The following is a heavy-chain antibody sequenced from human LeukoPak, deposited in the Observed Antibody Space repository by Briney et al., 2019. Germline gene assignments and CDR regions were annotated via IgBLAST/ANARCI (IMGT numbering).Heavy chain of an antibody. V-gene: IGHV4-61*02. J-gene: IGHJ6*03. CDR2: IYTSGST. Sequence: SQTLSLTCTVSGGSISSGSYYWSWIRQPAGKGLEWIGRIYTSGSTNYNPSLKSRVTISVDTSKNQFSLKLSSVTAADTAVYYCAREIVSSSFSYYYYYYMDVWGKGTTVTVSS. CDR1: GGSISSGSYY. D-gene: IGHD6-6*01. CDR3: AREIVSSSFSYYYYYYMDV.